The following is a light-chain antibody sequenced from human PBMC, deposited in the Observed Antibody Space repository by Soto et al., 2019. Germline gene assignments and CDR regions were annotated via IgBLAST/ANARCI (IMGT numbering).Light chain of an antibody. Sequence: DIPMTQSPSPLSASVGDIVTITCRSSQSISSWLAWYQQKPGKAPKLLIYKASSLESGVPSRFSGSGSGTEFTLTISSLQPDDFATYYCQQYNSYWYSFGQGTKLEIK. CDR3: QQYNSYWYS. CDR1: QSISSW. CDR2: KAS. V-gene: IGKV1-5*03. J-gene: IGKJ2*01.